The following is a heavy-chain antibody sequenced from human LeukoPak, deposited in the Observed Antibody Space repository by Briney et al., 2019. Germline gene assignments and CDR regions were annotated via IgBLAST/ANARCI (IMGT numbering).Heavy chain of an antibody. CDR1: GYTFTSYG. Sequence: SVKVSCKASGYTFTSYGISWVRQAPGQGLEWMGWISAYNGNTNYAQKLQGRVTMTTDTSTSTAYMELRSLRSDDTAVYYCARDVVVVAASYYYYGMDVWGQGTTVTVSS. CDR3: ARDVVVVAASYYYYGMDV. CDR2: ISAYNGNT. J-gene: IGHJ6*02. D-gene: IGHD2-15*01. V-gene: IGHV1-18*01.